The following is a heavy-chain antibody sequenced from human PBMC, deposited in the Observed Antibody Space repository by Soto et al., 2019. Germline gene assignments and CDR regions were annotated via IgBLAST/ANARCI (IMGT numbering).Heavy chain of an antibody. V-gene: IGHV4-59*01. CDR2: IFSSGST. CDR1: GDSINTYT. D-gene: IGHD1-26*01. J-gene: IGHJ4*02. Sequence: SETLSLTCTVSGDSINTYTWTWIRQPPGKGLEWIGYIFSSGSTNYNPSLQSRLTMSVDTSKNLFSLKLNSVTAADAAVYYCARGDQELDYWGQGTLVTVSS. CDR3: ARGDQELDY.